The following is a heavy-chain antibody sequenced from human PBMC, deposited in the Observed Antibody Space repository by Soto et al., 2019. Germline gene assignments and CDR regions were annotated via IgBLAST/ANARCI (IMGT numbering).Heavy chain of an antibody. D-gene: IGHD4-17*01. CDR1: GFTFSSYA. V-gene: IGHV3-23*01. Sequence: PGGSLRLSCAASGFTFSSYAMSWVRQAPGKGLEWVSAISGSGGSTYYADSVKGRFTISRDNSKNTLYLQMNSLRAEDTAVYYCAKESHDYGDYWSDFDYWGQGTLVTVSS. J-gene: IGHJ4*02. CDR3: AKESHDYGDYWSDFDY. CDR2: ISGSGGST.